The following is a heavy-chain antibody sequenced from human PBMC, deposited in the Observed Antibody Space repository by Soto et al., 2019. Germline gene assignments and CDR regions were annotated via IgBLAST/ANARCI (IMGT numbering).Heavy chain of an antibody. V-gene: IGHV4-34*01. CDR2: INHSGST. D-gene: IGHD6-13*01. J-gene: IGHJ6*02. CDR3: ARGYSSRWYYYYYGMDV. CDR1: GGSFSGYY. Sequence: PSETLSLTCAVYGGSFSGYYWSWIRQPPGKGLEWIGEINHSGSTNYNPSLKSRVTISVDTSKNQFSLKLSSVTAADTAVYYCARGYSSRWYYYYYGMDVWGQGTTVTVSS.